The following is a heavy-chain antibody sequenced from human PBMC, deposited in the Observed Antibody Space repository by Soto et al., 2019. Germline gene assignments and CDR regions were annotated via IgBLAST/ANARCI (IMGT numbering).Heavy chain of an antibody. Sequence: EVQVVESGGGLVQPGGSLRLSCAASGFTVSNNYMTWVRQAPGKVLEWVSLIYSRGGTDYADSVKGRFTISRDNSKNMVYLQMNSLRVEDTAVYYCARGGSGSQTVGYWGQGARVTVSS. CDR1: GFTVSNNY. J-gene: IGHJ4*02. D-gene: IGHD1-26*01. V-gene: IGHV3-66*01. CDR2: IYSRGGT. CDR3: ARGGSGSQTVGY.